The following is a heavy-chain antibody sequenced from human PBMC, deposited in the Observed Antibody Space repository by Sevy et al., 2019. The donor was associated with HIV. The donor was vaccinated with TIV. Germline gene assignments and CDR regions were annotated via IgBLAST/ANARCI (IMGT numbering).Heavy chain of an antibody. CDR2: IFYSGST. D-gene: IGHD3-22*01. CDR1: GGSISSGDYY. J-gene: IGHJ4*02. Sequence: SETLSLTCTVSGGSISSGDYYWSWIRQPPGKGLEWIGYIFYSGSTYFNPSLKSRVTISVDTSKSQFSLRLSSVTAADTAVFYCARQRASSGYFYFDSWGQGTLVTVSS. V-gene: IGHV4-30-4*01. CDR3: ARQRASSGYFYFDS.